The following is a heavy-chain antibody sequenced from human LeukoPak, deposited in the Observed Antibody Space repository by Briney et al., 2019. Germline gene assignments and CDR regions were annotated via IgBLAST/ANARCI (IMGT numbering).Heavy chain of an antibody. V-gene: IGHV4-59*01. CDR1: GGSISSYY. Sequence: NASETLSLTCTVSGGSISSYYWSWIRQPPGKGLEWIGYIYYSGSTNYNPSLKSRVTISVDTSKNQFSLKLSSVTAADTAVYYCARGFGGFGVVIGWFDPWGQGTLVTVSS. CDR2: IYYSGST. J-gene: IGHJ5*02. CDR3: ARGFGGFGVVIGWFDP. D-gene: IGHD3-3*01.